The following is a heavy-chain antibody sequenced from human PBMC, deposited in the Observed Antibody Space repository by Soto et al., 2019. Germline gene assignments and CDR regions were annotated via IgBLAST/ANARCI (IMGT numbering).Heavy chain of an antibody. CDR3: AGDPLKYTGDGSPYGLAP. V-gene: IGHV3-23*01. CDR1: GFTFSRYA. J-gene: IGHJ5*02. CDR2: ITATADTS. D-gene: IGHD2-2*02. Sequence: PGGSLRLSCAASGFTFSRYAMSWVRQAAGKGLEWVAGITATADTSYYAESVKGRFTISRDNSKNTLYLQMDSLRAEDTAVYYCAGDPLKYTGDGSPYGLAPWGLGTLVPVSS.